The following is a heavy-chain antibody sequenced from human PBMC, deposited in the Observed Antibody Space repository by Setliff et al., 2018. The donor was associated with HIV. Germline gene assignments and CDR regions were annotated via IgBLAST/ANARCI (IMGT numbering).Heavy chain of an antibody. CDR1: GYTFTNYW. CDR2: IYPGDSDT. J-gene: IGHJ5*01. CDR3: ARQPTDTSGYNNWFDS. Sequence: PGESLKISCRGSGYTFTNYWIGWVRQMPGRGLEWMGIIYPGDSDTRYSPSFEGQVTMSADKSINTAYLQWKSLKASDTAMYYCARQPTDTSGYNNWFDSWGQGTLVTVSS. V-gene: IGHV5-51*01. D-gene: IGHD3-3*01.